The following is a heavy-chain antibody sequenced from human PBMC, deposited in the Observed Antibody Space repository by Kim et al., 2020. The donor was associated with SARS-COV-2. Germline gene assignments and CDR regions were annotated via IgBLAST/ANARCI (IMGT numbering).Heavy chain of an antibody. D-gene: IGHD6-13*01. CDR3: AREREQQLVRPLDY. J-gene: IGHJ4*02. CDR1: GFTFSSYS. V-gene: IGHV3-48*02. Sequence: GGSLRLSCAASGFTFSSYSMNWVRQAPGKGLEWVSYISSSSSTIYYADSVKGRFTISRDNAKNSLYLQMNSLRDEDTAVYYCAREREQQLVRPLDYWGQGTLVTVSS. CDR2: ISSSSSTI.